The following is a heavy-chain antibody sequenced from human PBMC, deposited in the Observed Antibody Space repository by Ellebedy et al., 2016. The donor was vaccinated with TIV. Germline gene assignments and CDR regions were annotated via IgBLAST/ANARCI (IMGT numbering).Heavy chain of an antibody. CDR3: ARSGGRALAPYYFDY. CDR2: INPSGGST. J-gene: IGHJ4*02. D-gene: IGHD3-16*01. Sequence: ASVKVSCKASGYTFTGYYMHWVRQAPGQGLEWMGIINPSGGSTSYAQKFQGRVTMTRDTSTSTVYMELSSLRSEDTAVYYCARSGGRALAPYYFDYWGQGTLVTVSS. V-gene: IGHV1-46*01. CDR1: GYTFTGYY.